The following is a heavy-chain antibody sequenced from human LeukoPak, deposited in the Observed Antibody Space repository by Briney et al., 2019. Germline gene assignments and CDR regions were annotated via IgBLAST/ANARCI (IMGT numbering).Heavy chain of an antibody. CDR3: ARDTSFNYGAHAMDV. V-gene: IGHV3-23*01. J-gene: IGHJ6*02. Sequence: GGSLRLSCAVSGFIVSSNHMNWVRQAPGKGLEWVLGISGSGVNTYYADSVKGRFTISRDNSKNTLYLQLNSLRGEDTAIYYCARDTSFNYGAHAMDVWGQGTTVTVSS. CDR2: ISGSGVNT. D-gene: IGHD4/OR15-4a*01. CDR1: GFIVSSNH.